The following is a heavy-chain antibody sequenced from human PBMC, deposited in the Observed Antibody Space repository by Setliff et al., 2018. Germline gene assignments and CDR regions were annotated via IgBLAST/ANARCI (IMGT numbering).Heavy chain of an antibody. CDR3: ARRATYYNFWSGYYDY. Sequence: PSETLSLTCAVSGGSISSSNWWSWVRQPPGKGLEWIGEIYHSGSTNYTPSLKSRVTISVDTSKNQFSLKLSSVTAADTAVYYCARRATYYNFWSGYYDYWGQGTLVTVS. CDR2: IYHSGST. D-gene: IGHD3-3*01. J-gene: IGHJ4*02. CDR1: GGSISSSNW. V-gene: IGHV4-4*02.